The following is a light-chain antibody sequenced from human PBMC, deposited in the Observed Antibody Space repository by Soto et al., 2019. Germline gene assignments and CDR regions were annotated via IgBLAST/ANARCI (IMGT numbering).Light chain of an antibody. J-gene: IGKJ1*01. CDR2: KAS. CDR1: PTISSW. Sequence: DIQLTQSPSTLSGSVGDRVTITCRASPTISSWLAWYQQKPGQAPKLLIYKASTLKSGVPSRFSGSGSGTEFTLTISSLQPDDFATYYCQQDGSSPQTFGQVTKVEI. CDR3: QQDGSSPQT. V-gene: IGKV1-5*03.